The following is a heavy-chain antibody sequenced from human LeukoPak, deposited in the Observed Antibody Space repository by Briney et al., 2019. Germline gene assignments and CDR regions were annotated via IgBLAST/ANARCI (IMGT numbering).Heavy chain of an antibody. CDR2: ISSSGSTI. Sequence: PGGSLRLSCAASGFTFSRYEMNWVRQAPGKGLEWVSYISSSGSTIYYADSVKGRFTISRDNAKNSLYLQMNSLRADDTAVYYCARDGDCFDYWGQGTLVTVSS. CDR1: GFTFSRYE. D-gene: IGHD4-17*01. V-gene: IGHV3-48*03. CDR3: ARDGDCFDY. J-gene: IGHJ4*02.